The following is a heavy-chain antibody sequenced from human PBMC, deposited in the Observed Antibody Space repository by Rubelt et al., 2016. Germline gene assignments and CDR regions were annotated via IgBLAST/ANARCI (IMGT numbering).Heavy chain of an antibody. J-gene: IGHJ4*02. V-gene: IGHV4-4*08. CDR3: VRTGRVGRVVDY. Sequence: QVQLQESGPGLVKPSETLSLTCTVSGGSISTYYWSWIRQPPGKGLEWIGEINHSGSTNYNPSLKSRVTISVDTSKNQFSLKLGSGTAADTAVYYCVRTGRVGRVVDYWGQGTLVTVSA. CDR2: INHSGST. CDR1: GGSISTYY. D-gene: IGHD1-26*01.